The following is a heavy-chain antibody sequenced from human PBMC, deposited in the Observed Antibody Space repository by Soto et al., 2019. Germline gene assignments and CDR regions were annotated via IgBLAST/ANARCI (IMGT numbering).Heavy chain of an antibody. J-gene: IGHJ4*01. D-gene: IGHD2-2*01. Sequence: PGGSLRLSXAASGFTFNSYAMNWVRQAPGKGLAWVSAIGTDGNTYYANSVKGRFTISRDNSRTTLYLQMNSLRVEDTALYYCVRKYPGTRPFDYWGQGTLVTVSS. CDR3: VRKYPGTRPFDY. CDR1: GFTFNSYA. V-gene: IGHV3-23*01. CDR2: IGTDGNT.